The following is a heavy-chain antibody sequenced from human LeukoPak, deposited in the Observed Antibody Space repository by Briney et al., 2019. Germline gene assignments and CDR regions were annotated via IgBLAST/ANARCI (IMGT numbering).Heavy chain of an antibody. D-gene: IGHD2-2*01. CDR3: ARDSRVPNWFDP. CDR2: IYHSGST. CDR1: GYSISSGYY. Sequence: PSGTLSLTCAVSGYSISSGYYWGWIRQPPGKGLEWIGSIYHSGSTYYNPSLKSRVTISVDTSKNQFSLKLSSVTAADTAVYYCARDSRVPNWFDPWGQGTLVTVSS. V-gene: IGHV4-38-2*02. J-gene: IGHJ5*02.